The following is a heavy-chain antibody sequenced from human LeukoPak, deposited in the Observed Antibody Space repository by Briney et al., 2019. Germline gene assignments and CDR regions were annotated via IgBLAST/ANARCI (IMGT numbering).Heavy chain of an antibody. J-gene: IGHJ6*02. V-gene: IGHV1-18*01. CDR1: GYTFTSYG. CDR3: ARVRITGTKKIYYYYGMDV. CDR2: ISAYNGNT. D-gene: IGHD1-20*01. Sequence: ASVKVSCEASGYTFTSYGISWVRQAPGQGLEWMGWISAYNGNTNYAQKLQGRVTMTTDTSTSTAYMELRSLRSDDTAVYYCARVRITGTKKIYYYYGMDVWGQGTTVTVSS.